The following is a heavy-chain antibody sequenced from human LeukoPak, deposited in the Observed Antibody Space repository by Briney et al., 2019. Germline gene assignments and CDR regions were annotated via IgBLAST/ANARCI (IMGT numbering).Heavy chain of an antibody. V-gene: IGHV4-4*07. D-gene: IGHD3-10*01. J-gene: IGHJ4*02. CDR1: GGSISSYY. Sequence: SETLSLTCTVSGGSISSYYWSWIRQPAGKGLEWIGRIYNSGSTNYNTNYNPSLTSRVTMSVDTSKNQFSLKLNSVSAADTAVYFCARAIWYGSGTTAFDYWSQGTLVTVSP. CDR2: IYNSGST. CDR3: ARAIWYGSGTTAFDY.